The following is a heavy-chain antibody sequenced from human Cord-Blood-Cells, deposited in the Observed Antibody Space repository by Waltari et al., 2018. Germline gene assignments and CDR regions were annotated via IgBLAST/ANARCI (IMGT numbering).Heavy chain of an antibody. J-gene: IGHJ6*02. Sequence: QVQLVQSGAEVKKPGSSVKVSCKASGGTFSSYAISWVRQAPGQGLEWMGGFIPIFGTANYAQKFQGRVTITADESTSTAYMELSSLRSEDTAVYYCARRCSGGSCYSDYYYGMDVWGQGTTVTVSS. CDR3: ARRCSGGSCYSDYYYGMDV. CDR2: FIPIFGTA. V-gene: IGHV1-69*01. CDR1: GGTFSSYA. D-gene: IGHD2-15*01.